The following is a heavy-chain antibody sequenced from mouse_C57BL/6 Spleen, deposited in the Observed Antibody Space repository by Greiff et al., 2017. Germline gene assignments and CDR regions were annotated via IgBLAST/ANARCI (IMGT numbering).Heavy chain of an antibody. D-gene: IGHD2-4*01. Sequence: VQLQQSGAELVKPGASVKLSCKASGYTFTSYWMHWVKQRPGRGLEWIGRIDPNSGGTKYNEKFKSKATLTVDKPSSTAYMQLSSLTSEDSAVYYCARHPIYYDYEIYAMDYWGQGTSVTVSS. CDR3: ARHPIYYDYEIYAMDY. V-gene: IGHV1-72*01. J-gene: IGHJ4*01. CDR1: GYTFTSYW. CDR2: IDPNSGGT.